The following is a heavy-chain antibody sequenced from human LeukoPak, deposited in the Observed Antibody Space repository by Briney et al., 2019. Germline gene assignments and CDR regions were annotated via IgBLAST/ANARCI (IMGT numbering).Heavy chain of an antibody. V-gene: IGHV4-31*03. J-gene: IGHJ1*01. CDR3: ARDHDCGGDCWYFQH. CDR2: IYYSGST. D-gene: IGHD2-21*02. CDR1: GGSISSGGYY. Sequence: SQTLSLTCTVPGGSISSGGYYWSWIRQHPGKGLEWIGYIYYSGSTYYNPSLKSRVTISVDTSKNQFSLKLSSVTAAGTAVYYCARDHDCGGDCWYFQHWGQGTLVTVSS.